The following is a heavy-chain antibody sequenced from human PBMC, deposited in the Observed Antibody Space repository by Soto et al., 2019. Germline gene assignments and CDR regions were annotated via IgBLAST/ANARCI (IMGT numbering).Heavy chain of an antibody. CDR2: INWNSGSI. CDR1: GFTFDDYA. Sequence: GGSLRLSCAASGFTFDDYAMHWVRQVPGKGLEWFSGINWNSGSIGYADSVKGRFAISRDNAKNSLHLQMNSLRAEDTAFYYCVKDESINWYSGHFRHWGQGTLVTVSS. V-gene: IGHV3-9*01. D-gene: IGHD6-13*01. J-gene: IGHJ1*01. CDR3: VKDESINWYSGHFRH.